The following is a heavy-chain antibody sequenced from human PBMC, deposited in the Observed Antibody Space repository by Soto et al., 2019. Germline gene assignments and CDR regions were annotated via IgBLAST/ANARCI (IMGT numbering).Heavy chain of an antibody. D-gene: IGHD3-9*01. CDR1: GYTFTSYG. CDR2: ISAYNGNT. Sequence: ASVKVSCKASGYTFTSYGISWVRQAPGQGLEWMGWISAYNGNTNYAQKLQGRVTMTTDTSTSTAYMELRSLRAEDTAVYYCAKDRLGRGPGVLRYFDWLKYYFDYWGQGTLVTVSS. V-gene: IGHV1-18*01. J-gene: IGHJ4*02. CDR3: AKDRLGRGPGVLRYFDWLKYYFDY.